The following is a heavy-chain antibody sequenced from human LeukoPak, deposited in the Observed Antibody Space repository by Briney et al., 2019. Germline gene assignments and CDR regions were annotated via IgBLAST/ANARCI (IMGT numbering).Heavy chain of an antibody. CDR3: ARLGYYDSSGYYLSVGAFDI. CDR2: IYYSGST. J-gene: IGHJ3*02. V-gene: IGHV4-59*08. Sequence: SETLSLTCAVYGGSFSGYYWSWIRQPPGKGLEWIGYIYYSGSTNYNPSLKSRVTISVDTSKNQFSLKLSSVTAADTAVYYCARLGYYDSSGYYLSVGAFDIWGQGTMVTVSS. D-gene: IGHD3-22*01. CDR1: GGSFSGYY.